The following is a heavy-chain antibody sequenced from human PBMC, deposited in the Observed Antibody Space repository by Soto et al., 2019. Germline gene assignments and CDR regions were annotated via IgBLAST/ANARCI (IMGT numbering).Heavy chain of an antibody. D-gene: IGHD6-19*01. V-gene: IGHV3-53*01. J-gene: IGHJ3*02. Sequence: GGSLRLSCAAAGFTVSSYYMSWVRQAPGKGLEWVSVIYSGGSTYYADSVKGRFTISRDNSKNTLYLQMNSLRAEDTAVYYCAKSGGSGWFADAFDIWGQGTMVTVSS. CDR3: AKSGGSGWFADAFDI. CDR1: GFTVSSYY. CDR2: IYSGGST.